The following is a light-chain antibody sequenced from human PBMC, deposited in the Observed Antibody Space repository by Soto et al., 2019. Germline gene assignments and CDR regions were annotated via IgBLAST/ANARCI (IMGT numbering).Light chain of an antibody. Sequence: EIGLTKSPCTMSLSPGESCALSCRASKSVSSRSLAWYQQKPGPAPRLLISDASNRATGIPARFSGSGSGTEFTLTISSLQPEDFAVYYCQQRSNWPPTCGQGTRRET. V-gene: IGKV3-11*01. CDR3: QQRSNWPPT. J-gene: IGKJ5*01. CDR1: KSVSSRS. CDR2: DAS.